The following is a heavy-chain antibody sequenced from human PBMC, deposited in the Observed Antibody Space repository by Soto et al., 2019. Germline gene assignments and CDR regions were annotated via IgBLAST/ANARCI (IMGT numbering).Heavy chain of an antibody. CDR1: GYTFTSYG. CDR2: ISAYNGNT. V-gene: IGHV1-18*01. CDR3: ARVQGRGYYYYYMDV. D-gene: IGHD3-10*01. J-gene: IGHJ6*03. Sequence: ASVKVSCKASGYTFTSYGISWVRQAPGQGLEWMGWISAYNGNTNDAQKLQGRVTMTTDTSTSTAYMELRSLRSDDTAVYYCARVQGRGYYYYYMDVWGKGTTVTVSS.